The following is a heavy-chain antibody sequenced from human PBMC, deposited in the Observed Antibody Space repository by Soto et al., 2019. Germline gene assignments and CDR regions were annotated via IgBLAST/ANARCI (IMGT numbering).Heavy chain of an antibody. J-gene: IGHJ4*02. V-gene: IGHV4-59*12. CDR3: ARGGSSGWPNYFDY. CDR1: GCSISSYY. CDR2: IYYSGST. Sequence: SETLSLTCTVSGCSISSYYWSWIRQPPGKRLEWIGYIYYSGSTNYNPSLKSRVTISVDTSKNQFSLKLSSVTAADTAVYYCARGGSSGWPNYFDYWGQGTLVTVSS. D-gene: IGHD6-19*01.